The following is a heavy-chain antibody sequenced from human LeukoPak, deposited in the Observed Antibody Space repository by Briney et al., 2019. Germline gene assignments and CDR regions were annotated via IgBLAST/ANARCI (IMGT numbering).Heavy chain of an antibody. D-gene: IGHD4-11*01. CDR3: ARHTDYSDAFDI. J-gene: IGHJ3*02. Sequence: SETLSLTCTVSSGSISSYYWSWIRQPPGKGLEWIGYIYYSGGTNYNPSLKSRVTISVDTSKNQFSLKLSSVTAADTAVYYCARHTDYSDAFDIWGQGTMVTVSS. CDR1: SGSISSYY. CDR2: IYYSGGT. V-gene: IGHV4-59*08.